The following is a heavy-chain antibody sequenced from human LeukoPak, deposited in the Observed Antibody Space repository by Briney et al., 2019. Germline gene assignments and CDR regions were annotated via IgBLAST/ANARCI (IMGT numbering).Heavy chain of an antibody. D-gene: IGHD1-14*01. J-gene: IGHJ6*02. CDR1: GGSISSSSYY. V-gene: IGHV4-39*07. CDR2: IYYSGST. CDR3: ARDKSTGGPYYYYGMDV. Sequence: SETLSLTCTVSGGSISSSSYYWGWIRQPPGKGLEWIGSIYYSGSTYYNPSLKSRVTISVDTSKNQFSLKLSSVTAADTAVYYCARDKSTGGPYYYYGMDVWGQGTTVTVSS.